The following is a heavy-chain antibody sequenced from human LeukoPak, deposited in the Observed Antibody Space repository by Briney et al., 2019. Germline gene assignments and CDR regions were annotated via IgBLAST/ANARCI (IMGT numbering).Heavy chain of an antibody. CDR3: ARDGYYYDSSGYTIATYYYYYMDV. CDR2: IYTSGST. V-gene: IGHV4-4*07. Sequence: SETLSLTCTVSGGSISSYYWSWTRQPAGKGLEWIGRIYTSGSTNYNPSLKSRVTMSVDTSKNQFSLKLSSVTAADTAVYYCARDGYYYDSSGYTIATYYYYYMDVWGKGTTVTVSS. J-gene: IGHJ6*03. CDR1: GGSISSYY. D-gene: IGHD3-22*01.